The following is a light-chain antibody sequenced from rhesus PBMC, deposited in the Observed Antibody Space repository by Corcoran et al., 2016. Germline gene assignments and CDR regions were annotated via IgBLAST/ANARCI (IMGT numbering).Light chain of an antibody. CDR3: MHTLQTPFT. CDR2: LGS. CDR1: QSHLDGDGNTH. Sequence: IVMTQAPLSLPVTPGEPASMSCRSSQSHLDGDGNTHLPWYFQKPGQSLQLWFYLGSSRGSGVPDSVSGDGSRTNFTLRISRMEAADAGIYYCMHTLQTPFTFGPGTKRDIK. V-gene: IGKV2-78*01. J-gene: IGKJ3*01.